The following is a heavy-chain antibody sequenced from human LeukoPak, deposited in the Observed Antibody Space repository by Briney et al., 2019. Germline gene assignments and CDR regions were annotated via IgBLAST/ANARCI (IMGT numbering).Heavy chain of an antibody. CDR3: ATLTGGYCSSTSCYTVDY. D-gene: IGHD2-2*02. Sequence: PGGSLRLSCAASGFTFSSYSMNWVRQAPGKGLEWVSSISSSSSYIYYADSVKGRFTISRDNAKNSLYLQMNSLRAEGTAVYYCATLTGGYCSSTSCYTVDYWGQGTLVTVSS. V-gene: IGHV3-21*01. CDR1: GFTFSSYS. CDR2: ISSSSSYI. J-gene: IGHJ4*02.